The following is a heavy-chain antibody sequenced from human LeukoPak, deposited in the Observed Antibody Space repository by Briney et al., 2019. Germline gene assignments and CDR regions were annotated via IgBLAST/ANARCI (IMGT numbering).Heavy chain of an antibody. D-gene: IGHD3-22*01. J-gene: IGHJ4*02. CDR1: GFTFSSYG. CDR3: AKDRRPVYYYDSSGYYPDY. Sequence: NPGGSLRLSCAASGFTFSSYGMHWVRQAPGKGLEWVAFIRYDGSNKYYADSVKGRFTISRDNSKNTLYLQMNSLRAEDTAVYYCAKDRRPVYYYDSSGYYPDYWGQGTLVTVSS. CDR2: IRYDGSNK. V-gene: IGHV3-30*02.